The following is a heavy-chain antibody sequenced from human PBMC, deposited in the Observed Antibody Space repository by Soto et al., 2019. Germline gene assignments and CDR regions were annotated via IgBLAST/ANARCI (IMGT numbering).Heavy chain of an antibody. CDR2: IYYSGST. D-gene: IGHD2-21*02. J-gene: IGHJ5*02. Sequence: PSGTVSLTGIVGGGAVSSYYWSLIRQPPGKGLEWIGYIYYSGSTNYNPSLKSRVTISVDTSKNQFSLKLSSVTAADTAVYYCARDLEVTRFPTQFDPWGQGTLVTVSS. CDR3: ARDLEVTRFPTQFDP. V-gene: IGHV4-59*02. CDR1: GGAVSSYY.